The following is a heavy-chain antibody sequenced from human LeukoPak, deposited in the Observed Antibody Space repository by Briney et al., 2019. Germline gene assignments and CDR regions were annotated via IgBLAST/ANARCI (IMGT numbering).Heavy chain of an antibody. CDR3: AGSRITIFGVVKYYFDY. CDR2: IYYSGST. D-gene: IGHD3-3*01. CDR1: GGSISSYY. V-gene: IGHV4-59*01. J-gene: IGHJ4*02. Sequence: PSETLSLTCTVSGGSISSYYWSWIRQPPGKGLEWIGYIYYSGSTNYNPSLKSRVTISVDTSKNQFSLKLSSVTAADTAVYYCAGSRITIFGVVKYYFDYWGQGTLVTVSS.